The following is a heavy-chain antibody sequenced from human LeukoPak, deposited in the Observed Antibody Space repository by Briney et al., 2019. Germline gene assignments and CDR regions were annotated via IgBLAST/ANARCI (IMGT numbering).Heavy chain of an antibody. Sequence: GGSLRLSCAAYGFTFSNYWMNWVRQAPGKGLEWVANIKQDGSEQYYVDSVKGRFTISRDNAKNSLYLQMNSLRAEDTAVYYCARDQLYCGGPTCYRTGDDSWGQGTLVTVSS. CDR2: IKQDGSEQ. J-gene: IGHJ4*02. CDR3: ARDQLYCGGPTCYRTGDDS. V-gene: IGHV3-7*01. D-gene: IGHD2-2*02. CDR1: GFTFSNYW.